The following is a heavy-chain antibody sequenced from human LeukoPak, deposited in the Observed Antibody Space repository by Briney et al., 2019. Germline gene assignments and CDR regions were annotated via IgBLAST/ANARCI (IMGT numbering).Heavy chain of an antibody. Sequence: PSQTLSLTCAISGDSVSSNSAAWNWIRQSPSRGLEWLGRTYYRSMWYDDYAVSVKSRITINPDTSKNQFSLQLNSVTPEDTAVYYCARGSIYYDSTGPMDYWGQGTLVTVSS. CDR1: GDSVSSNSAA. V-gene: IGHV6-1*01. D-gene: IGHD3-22*01. J-gene: IGHJ4*02. CDR2: TYYRSMWYD. CDR3: ARGSIYYDSTGPMDY.